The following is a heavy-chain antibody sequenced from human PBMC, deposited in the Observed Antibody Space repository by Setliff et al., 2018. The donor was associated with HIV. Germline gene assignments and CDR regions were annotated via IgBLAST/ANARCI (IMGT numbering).Heavy chain of an antibody. J-gene: IGHJ4*02. V-gene: IGHV3-21*01. CDR1: GFTFSNYE. D-gene: IGHD3-10*01. CDR2: ISSSTSYI. CDR3: ARLSSKTYDFDY. Sequence: GSLRLSCAASGFTFSNYEMNWVRQAPGKGLEWVSSISSSTSYIYYADSVKGRFTISRDNAKNSLYLQMNSLRAEDTAVYYCARLSSKTYDFDYWGQGTLVTV.